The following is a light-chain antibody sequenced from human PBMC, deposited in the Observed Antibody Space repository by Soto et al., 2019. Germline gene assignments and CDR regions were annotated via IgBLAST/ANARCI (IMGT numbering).Light chain of an antibody. Sequence: EIVLTQSPATMSLSPGERATLSCRASQSVGSSLAWYQQKPGQAPRLLIYDASNRATVTPARFSGSGSGTEFSLTNSSLQSEDFAVYYGQQYDNWPLTCGGGTKVDIK. V-gene: IGKV3-11*01. CDR1: QSVGSS. CDR3: QQYDNWPLT. J-gene: IGKJ4*01. CDR2: DAS.